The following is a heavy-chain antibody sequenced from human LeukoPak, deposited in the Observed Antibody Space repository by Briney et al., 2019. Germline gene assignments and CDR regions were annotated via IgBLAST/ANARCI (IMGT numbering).Heavy chain of an antibody. D-gene: IGHD3-22*01. CDR2: ISYDGSNK. CDR3: ARDLRVVITLGAFDI. J-gene: IGHJ3*02. CDR1: GFTFSSYA. V-gene: IGHV3-30-3*01. Sequence: PGGSLRLSCAASGFTFSSYAMHWVRQAPGKGLEWVVVISYDGSNKYYADSVKGRFTISRDNSKNSLYLQMNSLRAEDTAVYYCARDLRVVITLGAFDIWGQGTMVTVSS.